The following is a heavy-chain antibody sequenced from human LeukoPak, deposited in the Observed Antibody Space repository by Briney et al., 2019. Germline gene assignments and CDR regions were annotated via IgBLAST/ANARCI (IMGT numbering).Heavy chain of an antibody. V-gene: IGHV4-34*01. Sequence: SETLSLTCAVYGGSFRGYYWSWIRQPPGKGLEWIGEINHSGSTNYNPSLKSRVTISVDTSKNQFSLKLSSVTAADTAVYYCARGLGVLMVYAKRHFDYWGQGTLVTVSS. CDR3: ARGLGVLMVYAKRHFDY. CDR1: GGSFRGYY. D-gene: IGHD2-8*01. J-gene: IGHJ4*02. CDR2: INHSGST.